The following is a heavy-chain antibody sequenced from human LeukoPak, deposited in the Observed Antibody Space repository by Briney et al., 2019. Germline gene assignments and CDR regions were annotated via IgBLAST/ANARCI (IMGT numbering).Heavy chain of an antibody. V-gene: IGHV3-20*04. CDR3: ARVRGRYYYYYYMDV. J-gene: IGHJ6*03. CDR1: GFTFDDYG. CDR2: INWNGGST. Sequence: GGSLRLSCAASGFTFDDYGMSWVRQAPGKGLEWVSGINWNGGSTVYADSVKGRFTISRDNAKNSLYLQMNSLRAEDTALYYCARVRGRYYYYYYMDVWGKGTTVTVSS. D-gene: IGHD1-26*01.